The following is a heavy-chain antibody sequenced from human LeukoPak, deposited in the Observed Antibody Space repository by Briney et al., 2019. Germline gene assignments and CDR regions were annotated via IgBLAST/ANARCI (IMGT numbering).Heavy chain of an antibody. CDR3: ARHGYYDSSGEAFDI. V-gene: IGHV4-38-2*01. J-gene: IGHJ3*02. Sequence: SETLSPXCAVSGYSISSGYYWGWIRQPPGKGLEWIGSIYHSGSTYYNPSLKSRVTISVDTSKNQFSLKLSSVTAADTAVYYCARHGYYDSSGEAFDIWGQGTMVTVSS. CDR1: GYSISSGYY. CDR2: IYHSGST. D-gene: IGHD3-22*01.